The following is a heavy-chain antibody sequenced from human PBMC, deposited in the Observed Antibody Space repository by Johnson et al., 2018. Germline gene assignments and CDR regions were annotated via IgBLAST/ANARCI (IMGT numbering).Heavy chain of an antibody. J-gene: IGHJ6*02. Sequence: QVQLQESGPGLVKPSETLSLTCTVSGASISSYYWSWIRQPPGKGLEWIGYIFYSGSTNYNPSLKSRVTISVDTSKNQFSLKLTSVTAGDTAVYYCSRDPFEGYFDYGMDVWGQGTTVTVSS. V-gene: IGHV4-59*01. CDR2: IFYSGST. CDR1: GASISSYY. D-gene: IGHD3-9*01. CDR3: SRDPFEGYFDYGMDV.